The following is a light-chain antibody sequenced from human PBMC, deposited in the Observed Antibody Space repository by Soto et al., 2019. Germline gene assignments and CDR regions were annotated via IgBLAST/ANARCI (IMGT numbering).Light chain of an antibody. Sequence: IHMNQSPSTLSASVIDRVTITFRASQSISSWLAWYQQKPGKAPKLLIYDASSLESGVPSRFSGSGSGTEFTLTISSLQPDDFATYYCQQYNSYWGAFGPGTKVDI. CDR1: QSISSW. CDR2: DAS. J-gene: IGKJ3*01. CDR3: QQYNSYWGA. V-gene: IGKV1-5*01.